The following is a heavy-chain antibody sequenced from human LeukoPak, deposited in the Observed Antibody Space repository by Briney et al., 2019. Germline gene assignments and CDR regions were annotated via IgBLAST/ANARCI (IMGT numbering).Heavy chain of an antibody. Sequence: PSETLSLTCAVYGGSFSGYYWSWIRQPPGKGLEWIGEINHSGSTNYNPSLKSRVTISVDTSKNQFSLKLSSVTAADTAVYYCARLGYYGSGSYYTQDYWGQGTLATVSS. CDR3: ARLGYYGSGSYYTQDY. J-gene: IGHJ4*02. D-gene: IGHD3-10*01. V-gene: IGHV4-34*01. CDR1: GGSFSGYY. CDR2: INHSGST.